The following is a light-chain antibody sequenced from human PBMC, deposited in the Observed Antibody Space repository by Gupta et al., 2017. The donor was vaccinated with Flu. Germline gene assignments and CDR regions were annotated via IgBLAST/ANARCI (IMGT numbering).Light chain of an antibody. V-gene: IGKV1-16*01. CDR3: QQDSSYRFT. CDR1: QDISHY. CDR2: AAS. J-gene: IGKJ3*01. Sequence: DIQMTQSPSSLSASVGDRVTITCRASQDISHYLAWFQQKPGNAPKSLIYAASSLQSGVPSRFSGSGSGAAFTLTISSLPPKAFATYYCQQDSSYRFTFGHWAKVDVK.